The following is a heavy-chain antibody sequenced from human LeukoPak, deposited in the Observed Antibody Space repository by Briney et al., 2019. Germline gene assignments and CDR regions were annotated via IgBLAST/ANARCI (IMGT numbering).Heavy chain of an antibody. Sequence: SETLSLTCAVYGGSFSGYYWSWIRQPPGKGLEWIGEINHSGSTNYNPSLKSRVTISVDTSKNQFSLKLSSVTAADTAVYYCARTSSPYDILTGYLFDYWGQGTLVTVSS. J-gene: IGHJ4*02. CDR3: ARTSSPYDILTGYLFDY. D-gene: IGHD3-9*01. V-gene: IGHV4-34*01. CDR1: GGSFSGYY. CDR2: INHSGST.